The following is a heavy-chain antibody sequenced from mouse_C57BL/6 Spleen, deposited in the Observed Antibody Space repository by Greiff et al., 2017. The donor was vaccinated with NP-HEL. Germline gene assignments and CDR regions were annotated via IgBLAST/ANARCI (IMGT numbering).Heavy chain of an antibody. D-gene: IGHD4-1*01. Sequence: VQLQQPGAELVMPGASVKLSCKASGYTFTSYWMHWVKQRPGQGLEWIGEIDPSDSYTNYHQKFKGQSTLTIDKSSSTAYMQLSSLTSEDSAVYYCARKEGLGLDYWGQGTTLTVSS. CDR3: ARKEGLGLDY. V-gene: IGHV1-69*01. CDR1: GYTFTSYW. CDR2: IDPSDSYT. J-gene: IGHJ2*01.